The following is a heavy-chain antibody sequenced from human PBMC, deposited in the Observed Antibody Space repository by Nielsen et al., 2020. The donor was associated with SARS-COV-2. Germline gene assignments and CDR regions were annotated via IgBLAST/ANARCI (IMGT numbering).Heavy chain of an antibody. D-gene: IGHD6-19*01. CDR2: ISSSSSYI. J-gene: IGHJ6*02. V-gene: IGHV3-21*01. CDR3: ARDSSGWYALTTYYYNGMDV. CDR1: GFTFSSYS. Sequence: GESLKISCAASGFTFSSYSMNWVRQAPGKGLEWVSSISSSSSYIYYADSVKGRFTISRDNAKNSLYLQMNSLRAEDTAVYYCARDSSGWYALTTYYYNGMDVWGQGTTLTVSS.